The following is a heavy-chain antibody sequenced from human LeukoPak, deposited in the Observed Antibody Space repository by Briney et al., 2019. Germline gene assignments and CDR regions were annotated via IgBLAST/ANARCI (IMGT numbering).Heavy chain of an antibody. CDR2: IYYSGST. J-gene: IGHJ5*02. D-gene: IGHD3-10*01. V-gene: IGHV4-59*08. CDR1: GGSISSYY. Sequence: PSETLSLTCTVSGGSISSYYWSWIRQPPGKGLEWIGYIYYSGSTNYNPSLKSRVTISVDTSKNQFSLKLSSVTAADTAVYYCAGQDYGSGDEGYNWLDPWGQGTLVTVSS. CDR3: AGQDYGSGDEGYNWLDP.